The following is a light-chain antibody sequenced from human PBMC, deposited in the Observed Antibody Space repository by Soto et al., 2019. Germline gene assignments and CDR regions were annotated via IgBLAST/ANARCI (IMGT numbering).Light chain of an antibody. J-gene: IGKJ1*01. CDR3: QQYGSSGT. CDR2: GAS. Sequence: EIVLTQSPATLSLSPGEIATLSFSASQSVSSNYLAWYQQKPGQAPRLLIYGASTRATGIPDRFSGSGSGTDFTLTISRLEPEDFAVYYCQQYGSSGTFGQGTKVDIK. CDR1: QSVSSNY. V-gene: IGKV3-20*01.